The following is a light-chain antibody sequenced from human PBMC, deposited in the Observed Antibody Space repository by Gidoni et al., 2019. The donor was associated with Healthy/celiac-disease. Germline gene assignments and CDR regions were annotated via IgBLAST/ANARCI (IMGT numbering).Light chain of an antibody. V-gene: IGLV2-8*01. CDR1: SRDVGGYNY. J-gene: IGLJ2*01. Sequence: QSALTQPPSASGSPGQSVTISCTGTSRDVGGYNYVSWYQPHPGKASKLMIYEVSKRPSGVPVRFSGSKSGNTASLTVSGLQTEDEADYYCSSYAGSNNLVFGGGTKLTVL. CDR3: SSYAGSNNLV. CDR2: EVS.